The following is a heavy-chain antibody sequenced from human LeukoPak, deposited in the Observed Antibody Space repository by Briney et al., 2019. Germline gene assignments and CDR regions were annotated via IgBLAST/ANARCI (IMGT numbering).Heavy chain of an antibody. D-gene: IGHD3-22*01. Sequence: SETLSLTCAVYGGSFSGYYWSWIRQPPGKGLEWIGYIYYSGSTNYNPSLKSRVTISVDTSKNQFSLKLSSVTAADTAVYYCARENYYDSSGYNDYWGQGTLVTVSS. CDR1: GGSFSGYY. V-gene: IGHV4-59*01. CDR3: ARENYYDSSGYNDY. J-gene: IGHJ4*02. CDR2: IYYSGST.